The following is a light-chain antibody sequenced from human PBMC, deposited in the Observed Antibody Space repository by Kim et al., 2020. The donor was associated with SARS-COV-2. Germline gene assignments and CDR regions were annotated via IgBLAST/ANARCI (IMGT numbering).Light chain of an antibody. Sequence: ASTGDRVTITCRASQVISSYLAWYQQKPGKAPKLLIYAASTLQSGVPSRFSGSGSGTDFTLTISCLQSEDFATYYCQQYYSYPRTFGQGTKVDIK. J-gene: IGKJ1*01. CDR1: QVISSY. V-gene: IGKV1-8*01. CDR3: QQYYSYPRT. CDR2: AAS.